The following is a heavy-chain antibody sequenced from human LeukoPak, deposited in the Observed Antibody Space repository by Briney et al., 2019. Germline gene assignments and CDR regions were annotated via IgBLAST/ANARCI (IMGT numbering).Heavy chain of an antibody. CDR3: ARDKRHSYGRYFAH. D-gene: IGHD5-18*01. V-gene: IGHV4-4*07. CDR1: GSGGSISSYY. J-gene: IGHJ4*02. Sequence: SETLSLTCTVSGSGGSISSYYWSWIRQPAGKGLEWIGRIYTSGSTNYNPSLKSRVTMSVDTSKNQFVLNLMSVTAADTAVYYCARDKRHSYGRYFAHWGQGMLVSVSS. CDR2: IYTSGST.